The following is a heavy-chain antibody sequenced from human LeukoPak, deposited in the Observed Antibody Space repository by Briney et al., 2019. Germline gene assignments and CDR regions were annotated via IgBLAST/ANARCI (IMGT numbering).Heavy chain of an antibody. CDR2: IYYSGST. CDR1: GGSVSSGSYY. D-gene: IGHD5-12*01. CDR3: ARGVRYSGYDSFSPVDY. Sequence: SETLSLTCTVSGGSVSSGSYYWSWIRQPPGKGLEWIGYIYYSGSTNYNPSLKSRVTISVDTSKNQFSLKLRSVTAADTAVYYCARGVRYSGYDSFSPVDYWGQGTLVTVSS. J-gene: IGHJ4*02. V-gene: IGHV4-61*01.